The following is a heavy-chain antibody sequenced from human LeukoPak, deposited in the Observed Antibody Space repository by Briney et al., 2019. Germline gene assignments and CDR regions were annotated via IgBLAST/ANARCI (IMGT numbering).Heavy chain of an antibody. J-gene: IGHJ4*02. CDR3: WGLPSYYYGSGSYYPNKYYFDY. CDR2: IKSKTDGGTT. D-gene: IGHD3-10*01. CDR1: GFTFSNAW. V-gene: IGHV3-15*01. Sequence: PGGSLRLSCAASGFTFSNAWMSWVRQAPGKGLEWVGRIKSKTDGGTTDYAAPVKGRFTISRDDSKNTLYLQMNSLKTEDTAVYYCWGLPSYYYGSGSYYPNKYYFDYWGQGTLVTVSS.